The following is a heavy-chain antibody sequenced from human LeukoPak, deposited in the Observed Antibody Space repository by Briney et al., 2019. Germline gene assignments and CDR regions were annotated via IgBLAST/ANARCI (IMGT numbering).Heavy chain of an antibody. CDR3: ARHHLRYFDRLPNDAFDI. CDR2: IYYSGST. D-gene: IGHD3-9*01. V-gene: IGHV4-59*08. CDR1: GGSISSYY. J-gene: IGHJ3*02. Sequence: SETLSLTCTVSGGSISSYYWSWIRQPPGKGLEWIGYIYYSGSTNYNPSLKSRVTISVDTSKNQFSLKLSSVTAADTAVYYCARHHLRYFDRLPNDAFDIWGQGTMVTVSS.